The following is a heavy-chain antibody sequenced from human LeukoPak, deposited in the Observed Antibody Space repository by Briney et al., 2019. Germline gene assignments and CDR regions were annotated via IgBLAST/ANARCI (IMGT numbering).Heavy chain of an antibody. J-gene: IGHJ3*02. V-gene: IGHV4-59*08. D-gene: IGHD6-13*01. CDR3: ARHSAQLVEDAFDI. CDR2: IYYSGST. CDR1: GGSISSYY. Sequence: SETLSLTCTVSGGSISSYYWSWIRQPPGKGLEWIGYIYYSGSTNYNPSLKSRVTISVDTSKNQFSLKPSSVTAADTAVYYCARHSAQLVEDAFDIWGQGTMVTVSS.